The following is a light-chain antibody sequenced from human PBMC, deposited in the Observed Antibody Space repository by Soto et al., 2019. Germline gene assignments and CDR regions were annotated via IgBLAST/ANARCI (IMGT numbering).Light chain of an antibody. V-gene: IGKV1-12*01. Sequence: DIQMTQSPSSVSASVGDRVSITCRASQDINSWLAWYQQKPGKAPKLLVSTASTLQSGVPSRFSGSGSGTDFTLTISSLQPEDFATYYCQQTNSFPRTFGQGPKVEI. CDR2: TAS. CDR1: QDINSW. J-gene: IGKJ1*01. CDR3: QQTNSFPRT.